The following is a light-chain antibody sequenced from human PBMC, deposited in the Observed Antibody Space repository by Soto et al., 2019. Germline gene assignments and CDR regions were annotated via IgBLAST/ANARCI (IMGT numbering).Light chain of an antibody. CDR1: QGIVSW. V-gene: IGKV1-12*01. CDR2: AAS. J-gene: IGKJ4*01. CDR3: QQTTSFPLT. Sequence: DIQMTQSPSSVSASVGDRVTITCRASQGIVSWLAWYQQKPGKAPKLLIYAASNLQSGVPLRFSGRVSGTDFTLTISSLQPEDFATYYCQQTTSFPLTLGGGTKVEIK.